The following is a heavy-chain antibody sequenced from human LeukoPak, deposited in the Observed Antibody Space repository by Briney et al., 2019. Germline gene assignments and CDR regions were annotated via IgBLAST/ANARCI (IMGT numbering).Heavy chain of an antibody. CDR3: ARGGMATMWVFDY. CDR2: IYPADSDI. D-gene: IGHD5-24*01. J-gene: IGHJ4*02. Sequence: GGSLKISCQGSGYSINNYWIGWVRQMPGKGLEWMGIIYPADSDIRYSPSFQGQVTISADKSISTAYLQWSSLKASDTAMYYCARGGMATMWVFDYWGQGTLVTVSS. CDR1: GYSINNYW. V-gene: IGHV5-51*01.